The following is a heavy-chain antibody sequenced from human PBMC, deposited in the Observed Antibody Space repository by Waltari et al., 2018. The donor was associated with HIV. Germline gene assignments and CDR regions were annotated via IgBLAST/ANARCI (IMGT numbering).Heavy chain of an antibody. J-gene: IGHJ4*02. CDR1: GISFFNSYG. CDR3: ATDRRQGFYFDNFGERPFYS. Sequence: QVQLVESGGGVVQPGRSLRLSCAASGISFFNSYGMHWVRRAPGKGLEWVPTNAYDATTLYYADSVKGRFTISRDNSKNTLFLQMNSLRGDDTAVYYCATDRRQGFYFDNFGERPFYSWGQGTLVTVSS. D-gene: IGHD3-22*01. V-gene: IGHV3-30*03. CDR2: NAYDATTL.